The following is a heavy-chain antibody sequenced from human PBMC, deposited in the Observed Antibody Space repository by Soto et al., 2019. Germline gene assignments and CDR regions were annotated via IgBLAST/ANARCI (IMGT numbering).Heavy chain of an antibody. D-gene: IGHD6-25*01. CDR1: GGTFSSYA. CDR3: ARSRRGRYFYYGTDV. J-gene: IGHJ6*02. Sequence: QVQLVQSGAEVKKPGSSVKVSCKASGGTFSSYAISWVRQAPGQGLEWMGGIIPIFGTANYAQKFQGRVAITADESTRTAYLEVSSRRSEDTAVYYCARSRRGRYFYYGTDVWGQGTTVTVSS. CDR2: IIPIFGTA. V-gene: IGHV1-69*01.